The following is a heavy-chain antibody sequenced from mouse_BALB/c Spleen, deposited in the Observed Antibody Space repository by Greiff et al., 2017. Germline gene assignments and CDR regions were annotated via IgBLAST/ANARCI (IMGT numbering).Heavy chain of an antibody. J-gene: IGHJ1*01. Sequence: EVQLVESGGGLVKPGGSLKLSCAASGFAFSSYDMSWVRQTPEKRLEWVAYISSGGGSTYYPDTVKGRFTISRDNANNTLYLQMSSLKSEDTAMYYCARQTVYYDYDEYFDVWGAGTTVTVSS. CDR3: ARQTVYYDYDEYFDV. V-gene: IGHV5-12-1*01. D-gene: IGHD2-4*01. CDR2: ISSGGGST. CDR1: GFAFSSYD.